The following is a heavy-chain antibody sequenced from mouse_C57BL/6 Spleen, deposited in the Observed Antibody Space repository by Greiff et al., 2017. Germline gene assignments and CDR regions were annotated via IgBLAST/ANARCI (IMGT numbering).Heavy chain of an antibody. CDR3: APDSSGYAMDY. V-gene: IGHV1-43*01. D-gene: IGHD3-2*02. J-gene: IGHJ4*01. Sequence: EVQLQQSGPELVKPGASVKISCKASGYSFTGYYMHWVKQSSEKSLEWIGEINPSTGGTSYTQKFKGKATLTVDKSSSTAYMQLKSLTSEDSAVYYCAPDSSGYAMDYWGQGTTVTVSS. CDR2: INPSTGGT. CDR1: GYSFTGYY.